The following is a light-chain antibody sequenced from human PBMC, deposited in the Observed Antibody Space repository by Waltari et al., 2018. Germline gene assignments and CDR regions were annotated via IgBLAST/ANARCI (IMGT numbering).Light chain of an antibody. Sequence: QSALTQPASVSGSPGQSITLSCSGTGSDIGGFNSVPWYQQRPGKAPKLLIYGVSQRPSGVSDRFSGSKSGNRASLTISGLQAEDDSDYYCCSYTTTTTWVFGGGTKLTVL. CDR1: GSDIGGFNS. J-gene: IGLJ3*02. V-gene: IGLV2-14*03. CDR2: GVS. CDR3: CSYTTTTTWV.